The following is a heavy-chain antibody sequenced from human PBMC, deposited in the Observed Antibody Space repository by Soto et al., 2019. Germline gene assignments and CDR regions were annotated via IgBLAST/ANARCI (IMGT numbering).Heavy chain of an antibody. J-gene: IGHJ5*02. CDR2: IYYSGST. V-gene: IGHV4-59*08. D-gene: IGHD5-18*01. Sequence: QVQLQESGPGLVKPSETLSLTCTVSGGSISSYYWSWIRQPPGKGLEWIGYIYYSGSTNYNSSLKSRVTISVDTSKNQFSLKLSAVTAADTAVYSCARLVWSYGTWFDPWGQGTLVTVSS. CDR3: ARLVWSYGTWFDP. CDR1: GGSISSYY.